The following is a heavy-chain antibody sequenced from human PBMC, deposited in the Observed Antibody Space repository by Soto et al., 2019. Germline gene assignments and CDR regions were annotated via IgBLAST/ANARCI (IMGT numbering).Heavy chain of an antibody. J-gene: IGHJ4*02. CDR2: ISYDGSNK. Sequence: QVQLVDSGGGVVQPGRSLRLSCAASGFTFSSFGMHWVRQAPAKGLEWVAVISYDGSNKYYADSVKGRFTISRDNSKNTLYLQMNSLRAEDTAVYYCAKVMGVRGVTSGADYWGQGTLXTVSS. V-gene: IGHV3-30*18. CDR3: AKVMGVRGVTSGADY. D-gene: IGHD3-10*01. CDR1: GFTFSSFG.